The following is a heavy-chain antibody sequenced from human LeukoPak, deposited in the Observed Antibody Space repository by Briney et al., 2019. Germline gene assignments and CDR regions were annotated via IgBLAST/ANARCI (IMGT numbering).Heavy chain of an antibody. V-gene: IGHV3-48*01. Sequence: GGSLRLSCAASGFTFSSYSMNWVRQAPGKGLEWVSYISSSSSTIYYADSVKGRFTISRDNAKNSLYLHMTSLRAEDTAVYYCARELRTFDSWGQGTLVTVSS. D-gene: IGHD3-16*01. CDR2: ISSSSSTI. CDR3: ARELRTFDS. J-gene: IGHJ4*02. CDR1: GFTFSSYS.